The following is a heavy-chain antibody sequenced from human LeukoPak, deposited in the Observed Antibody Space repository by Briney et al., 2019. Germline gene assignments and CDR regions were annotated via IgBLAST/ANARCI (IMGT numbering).Heavy chain of an antibody. Sequence: ASVKVSCKASGYTFIGYYMHWVRQAPGQGLEWMGWINPNSGGTKYAQKFQGRVTMTRDTSISTAYMELSRLRSDDTAVHYCAREARASGWFGENHDAFDIWGQGTMVTVSS. J-gene: IGHJ3*02. CDR2: INPNSGGT. CDR3: AREARASGWFGENHDAFDI. D-gene: IGHD3-10*01. CDR1: GYTFIGYY. V-gene: IGHV1-2*02.